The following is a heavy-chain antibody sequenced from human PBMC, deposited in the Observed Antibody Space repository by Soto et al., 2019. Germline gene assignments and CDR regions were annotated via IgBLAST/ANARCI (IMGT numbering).Heavy chain of an antibody. Sequence: SDTLSLTCTVSVYSISGGSYWGWIRQPPGKGPEWIAVIYHCGTTCYNPSLRRRCTVSLYKVSNQFCLKLMSVSSADMSVYYFAKAHVMVVLGSTFDYWGHGTLVTVSS. J-gene: IGHJ4*01. CDR3: AKAHVMVVLGSTFDY. V-gene: IGHV4-38-2*02. D-gene: IGHD2-2*01. CDR1: VYSISGGSY. CDR2: IYHCGTT.